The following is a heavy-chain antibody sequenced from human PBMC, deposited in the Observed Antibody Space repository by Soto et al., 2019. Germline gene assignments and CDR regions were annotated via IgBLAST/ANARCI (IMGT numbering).Heavy chain of an antibody. Sequence: QVQLVESGGGLVKPGGSLRLSCAASGFTFSDYYMSWIRQAPGKGLEWVSYISSSSSYTNYADSVKGRFTISRDNAKNSLYLQMNSLRAEDTAVYYCARYSHDYGGNSFISEFDYWGQGTLVTVSS. V-gene: IGHV3-11*05. J-gene: IGHJ4*02. D-gene: IGHD4-17*01. CDR3: ARYSHDYGGNSFISEFDY. CDR1: GFTFSDYY. CDR2: ISSSSSYT.